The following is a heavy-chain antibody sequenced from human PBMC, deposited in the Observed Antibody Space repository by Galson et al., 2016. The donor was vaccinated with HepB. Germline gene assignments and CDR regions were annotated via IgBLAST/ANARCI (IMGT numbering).Heavy chain of an antibody. V-gene: IGHV1-18*01. D-gene: IGHD1-26*01. CDR2: IGAYYGNT. CDR3: AAHSGTNSWGRKALDY. Sequence: SAQVLCKAYGNYFTTYGFTWVRQAPGQGLEWMGWIGAYYGNTHTYQKFHDRGTLTRNTFTTTVYLVLRSLRLDDTSGYYCAAHSGTNSWGRKALDYWGQGTLITVSS. J-gene: IGHJ4*02. CDR1: GNYFTTYG.